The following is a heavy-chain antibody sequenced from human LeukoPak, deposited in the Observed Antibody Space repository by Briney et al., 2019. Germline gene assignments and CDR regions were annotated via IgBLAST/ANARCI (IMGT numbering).Heavy chain of an antibody. D-gene: IGHD3-22*01. CDR2: ISSSSSYI. CDR3: ARDQSPSYYYDSSGPYAFDI. V-gene: IGHV3-21*01. J-gene: IGHJ3*02. Sequence: PGGSLRLSCAASGFTFSSYSMNWVRQAPGKGLEWVSSISSSSSYIYYADSVKGRFTISRDNAKNSLYLQMNSLRAEDTAVYYCARDQSPSYYYDSSGPYAFDIWGQGTMVTVSS. CDR1: GFTFSSYS.